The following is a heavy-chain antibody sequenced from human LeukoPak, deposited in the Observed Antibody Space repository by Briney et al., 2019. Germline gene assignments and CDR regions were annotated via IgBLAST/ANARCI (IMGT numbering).Heavy chain of an antibody. J-gene: IGHJ4*02. D-gene: IGHD2-15*01. CDR1: GFTFSNYA. CDR2: TSGSGGIT. CDR3: ALRVGYCSGGSCQH. V-gene: IGHV3-23*01. Sequence: GGSLRLSCVASGFTFSNYAISWVRQAPGKGLEWVSSTSGSGGITYYADSVKGRFTISRDNSKNTLYLQMNNLRAEDTAMYYCALRVGYCSGGSCQHWGQGTLVTVSS.